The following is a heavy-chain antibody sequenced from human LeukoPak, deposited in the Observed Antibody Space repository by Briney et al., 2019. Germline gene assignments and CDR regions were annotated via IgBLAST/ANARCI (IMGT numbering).Heavy chain of an antibody. Sequence: GGSLRLSCVASGFTFGSYAMGWVRQAPGKGPEWVGVVTGSGTTYYTDSVEGRLTITRDNSRDTLYLQMNSLRVEDTATYYCAKNLYDIVYGYPWGAMDVWGQGTTVIVSS. CDR3: AKNLYDIVYGYPWGAMDV. CDR2: VTGSGTT. CDR1: GFTFGSYA. J-gene: IGHJ6*02. D-gene: IGHD3-9*01. V-gene: IGHV3-23*01.